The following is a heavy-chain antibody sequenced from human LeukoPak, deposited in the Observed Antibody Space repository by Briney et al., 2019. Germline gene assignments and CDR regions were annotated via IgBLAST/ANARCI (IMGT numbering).Heavy chain of an antibody. CDR3: ARVASNYYDSSGLRRFDAFDI. CDR2: INPNSGGT. Sequence: ASVKVSCKASGYTFTGYYMHWVRQAPGQGLEWMGWINPNSGGTNYAQKFQGRVTMTRDTSISTAYMELSRLRSDDTAVYYCARVASNYYDSSGLRRFDAFDIWGQGTMVTVSS. V-gene: IGHV1-2*02. J-gene: IGHJ3*02. D-gene: IGHD3-22*01. CDR1: GYTFTGYY.